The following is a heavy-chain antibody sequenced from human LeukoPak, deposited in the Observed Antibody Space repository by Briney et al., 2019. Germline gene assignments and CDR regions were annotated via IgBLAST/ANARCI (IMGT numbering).Heavy chain of an antibody. J-gene: IGHJ5*02. CDR1: GFTFSSYA. CDR2: ISGSGGST. D-gene: IGHD6-19*01. CDR3: GSGAVAGTAFGPGWFDP. Sequence: PGGSLRLSCAASGFTFSSYAMSWVRQAPGKGLEWVSAISGSGGSTYYADSVKGRFTISRDNSKNTLYLQMNSLRAEDTAVYYCGSGAVAGTAFGPGWFDPWGQGTLVTVSS. V-gene: IGHV3-23*01.